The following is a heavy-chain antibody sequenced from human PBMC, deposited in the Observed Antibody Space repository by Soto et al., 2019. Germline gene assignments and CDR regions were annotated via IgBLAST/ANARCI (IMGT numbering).Heavy chain of an antibody. V-gene: IGHV4-59*01. J-gene: IGHJ4*02. CDR2: IYYNGNT. CDR3: ASVTFGGVVLAH. CDR1: ADSFSKYY. Sequence: PSETLSLTCTVSADSFSKYYWTWIRQPPGKGLEWIGYIYYNGNTNYNPSLKRRVTISVDTSKKEISLKLSSVTAADTAVYYCASVTFGGVVLAHWGQRTLVTVSS. D-gene: IGHD3-16*01.